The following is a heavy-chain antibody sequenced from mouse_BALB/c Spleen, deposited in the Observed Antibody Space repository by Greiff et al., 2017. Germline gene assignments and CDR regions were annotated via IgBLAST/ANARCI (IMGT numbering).Heavy chain of an antibody. Sequence: VQLQQSGAELARPGASVKLSCKASGYTFTDYYINWVKQRTGQGLEWIGEIYPGSGNTYYNEKFKGKATLTADKSSSTAYMQLSSLTSEDSAVYFCARRGATAYFDYWGQGTTLTVSS. V-gene: IGHV1-77*01. CDR1: GYTFTDYY. J-gene: IGHJ2*01. D-gene: IGHD1-2*01. CDR2: IYPGSGNT. CDR3: ARRGATAYFDY.